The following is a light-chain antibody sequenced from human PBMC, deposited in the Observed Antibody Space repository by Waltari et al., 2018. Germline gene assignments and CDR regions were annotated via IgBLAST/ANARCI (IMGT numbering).Light chain of an antibody. CDR1: EKIADN. J-gene: IGKJ4*01. CDR2: DAS. V-gene: IGKV3-15*01. CDR3: QQVNSDPFT. Sequence: EKVLTQSPATLSVSPGEEVTLSCRASEKIADNLAWYQQRPGQAPRLLIYDASTRASDIPARFSGSGSGTEFTLTISSLQPEDIATYYCQQVNSDPFTFGGGTKVEIK.